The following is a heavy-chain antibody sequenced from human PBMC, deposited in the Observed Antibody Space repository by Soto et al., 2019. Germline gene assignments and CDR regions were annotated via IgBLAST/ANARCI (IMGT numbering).Heavy chain of an antibody. CDR1: GFSLSTSGMC. CDR3: AHPTTLAAFEI. D-gene: IGHD1-1*01. Sequence: SGPTRVNPTQTLTLTCTVSGFSLSTSGMCVSWIRQPPGKALEWLARIDWDDDKYYSTSLKTRLTISKDTSKNQVVLTMTNMDPVDTATYYCAHPTTLAAFEIWGQGTMVTVAS. CDR2: IDWDDDK. J-gene: IGHJ3*02. V-gene: IGHV2-70*11.